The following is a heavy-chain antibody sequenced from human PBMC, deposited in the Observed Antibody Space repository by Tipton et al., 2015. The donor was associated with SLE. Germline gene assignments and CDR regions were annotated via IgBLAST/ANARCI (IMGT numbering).Heavy chain of an antibody. V-gene: IGHV3-30*02. CDR3: ASRVAGTGDY. D-gene: IGHD6-19*01. Sequence: SLRLSCAASGFTFSSYGMHWVRQAPGKGLEWVAFIRYDGSNKYYADSVKGRFTISRDNAKNSLYLQMNSLRAEDTAVYYCASRVAGTGDYWGQGTLVTVSS. CDR1: GFTFSSYG. CDR2: IRYDGSNK. J-gene: IGHJ4*02.